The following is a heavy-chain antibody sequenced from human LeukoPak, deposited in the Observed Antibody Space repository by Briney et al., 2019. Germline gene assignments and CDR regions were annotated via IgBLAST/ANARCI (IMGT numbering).Heavy chain of an antibody. Sequence: GGSLRLSCAASGFTFSSYAMSWVRQAPGKGLEWVSAISGSGGRTYYADSVKGRFTISRDNSKNTLYLQMNSLRAEDTAVYYCAKGYGGNSGAFDIWGQGTMVTVST. CDR3: AKGYGGNSGAFDI. V-gene: IGHV3-23*01. J-gene: IGHJ3*02. CDR1: GFTFSSYA. D-gene: IGHD4-23*01. CDR2: ISGSGGRT.